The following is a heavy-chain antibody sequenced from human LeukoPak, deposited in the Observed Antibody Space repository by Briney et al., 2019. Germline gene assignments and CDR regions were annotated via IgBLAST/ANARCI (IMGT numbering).Heavy chain of an antibody. CDR3: AKQYDFWSGPDD. CDR1: GFTFSSYA. V-gene: IGHV3-23*01. CDR2: ISGSGGST. Sequence: GGSLRLSCAASGFTFSSYAVNWVRQAPGKGLEWVSGISGSGGSTYYADSVKGRFTISRDNSKNTLYLQMNSLRVEDTAVYYCAKQYDFWSGPDDWGPGTLVTVSS. J-gene: IGHJ4*02. D-gene: IGHD3-3*01.